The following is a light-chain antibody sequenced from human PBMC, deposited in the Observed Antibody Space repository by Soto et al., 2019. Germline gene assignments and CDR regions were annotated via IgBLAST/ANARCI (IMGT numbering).Light chain of an antibody. CDR3: SSYTRKTTDA. V-gene: IGLV2-14*03. Sequence: QSALTQPASVSGSPGQSITISCTGTSSDVGGYNYVSWYQQHPGKAPKLMIYDVSNRPSGVSNRFSGSKSGNTASLTISGLQAKDKADYYCSSYTRKTTDASGPGTKFTVL. CDR2: DVS. CDR1: SSDVGGYNY. J-gene: IGLJ1*01.